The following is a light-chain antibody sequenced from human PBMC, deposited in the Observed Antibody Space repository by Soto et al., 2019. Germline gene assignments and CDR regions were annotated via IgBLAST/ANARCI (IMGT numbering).Light chain of an antibody. Sequence: QSALTQPASVSGSRGQSITISCTGTSSDVGGYNYVSWYQQHPGKAPKLMIYDVSNRPSGVSNRFSGSKSGNTASLTISGLQAEDEADYYCSSYTSSSTPVFGRGTKLTVL. CDR1: SSDVGGYNY. V-gene: IGLV2-14*01. CDR3: SSYTSSSTPV. J-gene: IGLJ2*01. CDR2: DVS.